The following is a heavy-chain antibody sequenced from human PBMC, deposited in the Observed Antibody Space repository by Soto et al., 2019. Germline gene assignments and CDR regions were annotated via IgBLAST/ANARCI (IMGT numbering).Heavy chain of an antibody. CDR3: ARAGPVKKYYFDY. CDR2: IYYSGST. V-gene: IGHV4-59*01. J-gene: IGHJ4*02. Sequence: PSETLSLTCTVSGGSISSYYWSWIRQPPGKGLEWIGYIYYSGSTNYNPSLKSRVTISVDTSKNQFSLKLSSVTAADTAVYYCARAGPVKKYYFDYWGQGTLVTASS. CDR1: GGSISSYY.